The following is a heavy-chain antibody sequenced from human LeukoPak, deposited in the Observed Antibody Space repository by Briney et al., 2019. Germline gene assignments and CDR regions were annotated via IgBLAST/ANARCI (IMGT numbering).Heavy chain of an antibody. J-gene: IGHJ4*02. CDR1: GFTFSSYS. Sequence: GGSLRLSCAASGFTFSSYSMNWVRQAPGKGLEWVSSISSSSSYIYYADSVKGRFTISRDNAKNSLYLQMNSLRAEDTAVYYCARSRKESAARPYYFDYWGQGTLVTVSS. V-gene: IGHV3-21*01. CDR2: ISSSSSYI. CDR3: ARSRKESAARPYYFDY. D-gene: IGHD6-6*01.